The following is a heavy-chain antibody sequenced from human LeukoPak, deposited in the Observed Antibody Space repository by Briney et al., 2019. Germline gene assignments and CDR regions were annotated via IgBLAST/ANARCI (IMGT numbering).Heavy chain of an antibody. CDR1: GGSVSSNSAV. CDR2: TYYKSKWYN. D-gene: IGHD1-26*01. Sequence: SQTLSRTCAISGGSVSSNSAVWNWIRQSPSRGLEWLGRTYYKSKWYNDYAVSVKSRITINPDTSKNQFSLQLNSLTPEDTAVYYCAKVSSPWSPRDAFDIWGQGTMVTVSS. J-gene: IGHJ3*02. CDR3: AKVSSPWSPRDAFDI. V-gene: IGHV6-1*01.